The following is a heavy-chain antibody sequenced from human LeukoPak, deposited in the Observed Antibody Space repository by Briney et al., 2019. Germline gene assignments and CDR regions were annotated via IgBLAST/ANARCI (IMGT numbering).Heavy chain of an antibody. CDR1: GGSISSGSYY. J-gene: IGHJ3*02. CDR3: YTELHYYDSRGEDAFDI. Sequence: SQTLSLTCTVSGGSISSGSYYWSWIRQPAGKGLEWIGRIYTSGSTNYNPSLKSRVTISVDTSKNQFSLKLSSVTAADTAVYHCYTELHYYDSRGEDAFDIWGQGTMVTVSS. D-gene: IGHD3-22*01. CDR2: IYTSGST. V-gene: IGHV4-61*02.